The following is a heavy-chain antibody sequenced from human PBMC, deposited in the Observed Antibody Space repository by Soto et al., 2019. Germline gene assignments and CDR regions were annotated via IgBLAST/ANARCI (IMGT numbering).Heavy chain of an antibody. J-gene: IGHJ6*02. D-gene: IGHD3-10*01. CDR1: GFTFSSYE. V-gene: IGHV3-48*03. CDR3: ARAPRRAKGRSYGMDV. Sequence: GGSLRLSCAASGFTFSSYEMNWVRQAPGKGLEWVSYISSSGSTIYYADSVKGRFTISRDNAKNSLYLQMNSLRAEDTAVYYCARAPRRAKGRSYGMDVWGQGTTVTVSS. CDR2: ISSSGSTI.